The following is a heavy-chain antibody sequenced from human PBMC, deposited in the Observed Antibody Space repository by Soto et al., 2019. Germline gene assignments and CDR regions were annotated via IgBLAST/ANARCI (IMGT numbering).Heavy chain of an antibody. CDR1: GGSISSSSYY. Sequence: LSLTCTVSGGSISSSSYYWGWIRQPPGKGLEWIGSIYYSGSTYYNPSLKSRVTISVDTSKNQFSLKLSSVTAADTAVYYCARVRTDYGDYVIGDYYYGMDVWGQGTTVTVSS. V-gene: IGHV4-39*01. CDR3: ARVRTDYGDYVIGDYYYGMDV. J-gene: IGHJ6*02. D-gene: IGHD4-17*01. CDR2: IYYSGST.